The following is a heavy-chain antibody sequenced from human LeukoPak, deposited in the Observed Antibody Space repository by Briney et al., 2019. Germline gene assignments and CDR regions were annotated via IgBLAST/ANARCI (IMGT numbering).Heavy chain of an antibody. V-gene: IGHV4-34*01. CDR2: IDHSGST. J-gene: IGHJ4*02. D-gene: IGHD2-2*01. CDR1: GGSLRGFY. Sequence: SETLSLTCAVYGGSLRGFYWSWSRQPPGKGLEWIGEIDHSGSTNYNPSLKSRVTISVDTSKNQFSLKLSSVTAADTAVCYCASLHRYCSSTSCYARAWDYWGQGTLVTVSS. CDR3: ASLHRYCSSTSCYARAWDY.